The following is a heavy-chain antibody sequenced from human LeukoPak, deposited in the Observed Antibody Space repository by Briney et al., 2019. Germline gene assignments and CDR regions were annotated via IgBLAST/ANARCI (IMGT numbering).Heavy chain of an antibody. D-gene: IGHD3-10*01. J-gene: IGHJ6*03. CDR3: ARDSHYYSYYYMDV. CDR2: MNPNSGNT. CDR1: GYTFTSYD. V-gene: IGHV1-8*01. Sequence: GASVKVSCKASGYTFTSYDINWVRQATGQGLEWMGWMNPNSGNTGYAQKFQGRVTMTRNTSISTAYMELSSLRSEDTAVYYCARDSHYYSYYYMDVWGEGTTVTISS.